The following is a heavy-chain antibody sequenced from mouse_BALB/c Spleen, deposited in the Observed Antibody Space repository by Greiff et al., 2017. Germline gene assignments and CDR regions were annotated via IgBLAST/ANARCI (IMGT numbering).Heavy chain of an antibody. D-gene: IGHD1-1*01. CDR3: AMLYYYGSSYSYYAMDY. V-gene: IGHV5-12-1*01. CDR1: GFAFSSYD. CDR2: ISSGGGST. Sequence: EVKVVESGGGLVKPGGSLKLFCAASGFAFSSYDMSWVRQTPEKRLEWVAYISSGGGSTYYPDTVKGRFTISRDNAKNTLYLQMSSLKSEDTAMYYCAMLYYYGSSYSYYAMDYWGQGTSVTVSS. J-gene: IGHJ4*01.